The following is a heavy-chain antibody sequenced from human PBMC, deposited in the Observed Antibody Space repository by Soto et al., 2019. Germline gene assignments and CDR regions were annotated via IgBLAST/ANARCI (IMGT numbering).Heavy chain of an antibody. Sequence: SETLSLTCAVSGGSISGTNWWRWVRQSPGKGLEWIGEIYHNGSPDYNPSLKSRVTISVDKSKNHVFLKLTSVTAADTAMYFCGRWLGTSYGMDVRGQGTAVTVSS. J-gene: IGHJ6*02. D-gene: IGHD3-10*01. CDR3: GRWLGTSYGMDV. V-gene: IGHV4-4*02. CDR1: GGSISGTNW. CDR2: IYHNGSP.